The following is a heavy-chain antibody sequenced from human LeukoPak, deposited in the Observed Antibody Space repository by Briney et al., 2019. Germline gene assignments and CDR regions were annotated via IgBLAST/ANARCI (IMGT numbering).Heavy chain of an antibody. J-gene: IGHJ4*02. CDR2: INPNSGGT. CDR3: ARVYGVCSGGSCYDYFDY. CDR1: GYTFTGYY. D-gene: IGHD2-15*01. V-gene: IGHV1-2*02. Sequence: WASVKVSFKASGYTFTGYYVHWVRQAPGQGLEWMGWINPNSGGTNYAQKFQGRVTMTRDTSISTAYMELSRLRSDDTAVYYCARVYGVCSGGSCYDYFDYWGQGTLVTVSS.